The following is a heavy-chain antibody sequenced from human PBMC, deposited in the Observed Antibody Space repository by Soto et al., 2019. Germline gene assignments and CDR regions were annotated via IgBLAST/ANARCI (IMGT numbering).Heavy chain of an antibody. Sequence: EVQLVESGGGLVKPGGSLRLSCAASGFTFSGYSMNWVRQAPGKGLEWVSSISSSSSYIYYADSVKGRFTISRDNAKNPLYLQMNGLRAEDPAVNYCARKLEDSSGWYRGMGFQHWARAPWSPSPQ. V-gene: IGHV3-21*01. CDR1: GFTFSGYS. CDR2: ISSSSSYI. CDR3: ARKLEDSSGWYRGMGFQH. J-gene: IGHJ1*01. D-gene: IGHD6-19*01.